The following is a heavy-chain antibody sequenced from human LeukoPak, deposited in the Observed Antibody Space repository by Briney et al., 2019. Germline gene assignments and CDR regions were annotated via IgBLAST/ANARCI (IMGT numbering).Heavy chain of an antibody. Sequence: GGSLRLSCAASGFTFSSYAMSWVRQAPGKGLEWVSAISGSGGSTYYADSVKGRFPISRDNSKNTLYLQMNSLRAEDTAVYYCAKASPITIFGVVNLFDYWGQGTLVTVSS. D-gene: IGHD3-3*01. CDR1: GFTFSSYA. V-gene: IGHV3-23*01. J-gene: IGHJ4*02. CDR3: AKASPITIFGVVNLFDY. CDR2: ISGSGGST.